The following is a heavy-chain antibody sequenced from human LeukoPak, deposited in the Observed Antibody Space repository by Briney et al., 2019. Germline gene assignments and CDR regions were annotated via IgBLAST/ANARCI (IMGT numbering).Heavy chain of an antibody. J-gene: IGHJ3*02. V-gene: IGHV5-51*01. CDR3: ARRAVGETFDI. D-gene: IGHD1-26*01. CDR2: IYPGNSDT. CDR1: EYSFTNYW. Sequence: KSGESLKISCKGSEYSFTNYWIGWVRQMPGKGLEWMGIIYPGNSDTRYSPSFQGQVTISADKSISTAYLQWSSLKASDTAMYYCARRAVGETFDIWGQGTMLTVSS.